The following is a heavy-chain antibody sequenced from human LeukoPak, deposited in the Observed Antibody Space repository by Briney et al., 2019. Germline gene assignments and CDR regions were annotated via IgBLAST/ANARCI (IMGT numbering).Heavy chain of an antibody. Sequence: SETLSLTCTVSGGSVSSSSHYWAWIRQSPGTGLEWIGSIYYSGSTYYNPSLKSRATISVDTSKNQISLKVSSVTAADSALYFCARQRTSGSASNLRVAQIDSWGQGTLVTVSS. J-gene: IGHJ4*02. CDR1: GGSVSSSSHY. D-gene: IGHD3-3*01. CDR3: ARQRTSGSASNLRVAQIDS. V-gene: IGHV4-39*01. CDR2: IYYSGST.